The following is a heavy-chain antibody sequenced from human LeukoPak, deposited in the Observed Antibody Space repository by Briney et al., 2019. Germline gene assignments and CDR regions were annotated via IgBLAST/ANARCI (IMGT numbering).Heavy chain of an antibody. Sequence: GEPLKISCKGSGYSFTSYWIGWVRQMPGKGLEWMGIIFPGDSHTRYSPSFQGQVTISADKSISTAYLQWSSLKASDTAMYYCARRGFYDNSWFFDYWGQGTLVSVSS. CDR1: GYSFTSYW. CDR3: ARRGFYDNSWFFDY. D-gene: IGHD6-13*01. J-gene: IGHJ4*02. CDR2: IFPGDSHT. V-gene: IGHV5-51*01.